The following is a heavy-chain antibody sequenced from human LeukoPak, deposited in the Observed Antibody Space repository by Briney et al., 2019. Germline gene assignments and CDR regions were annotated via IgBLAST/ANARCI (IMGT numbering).Heavy chain of an antibody. V-gene: IGHV3-21*01. J-gene: IGHJ4*02. Sequence: PGGSLRLSCAASGFTFSAYWMSWVRQAPGKGLEWVSSISSSGYYIYYADSMKGRFTISRDNAKNSLYLQMNSLRAEDTAIYYCARDIATAGHSAIDYWGQGTLVTVSS. CDR1: GFTFSAYW. CDR3: ARDIATAGHSAIDY. CDR2: ISSSGYYI. D-gene: IGHD6-13*01.